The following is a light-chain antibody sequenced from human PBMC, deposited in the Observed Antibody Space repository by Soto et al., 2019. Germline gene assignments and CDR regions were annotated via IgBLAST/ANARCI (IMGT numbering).Light chain of an antibody. CDR2: DAS. J-gene: IGKJ4*01. CDR1: RTVGNF. CDR3: QQYNNWPPLT. Sequence: EIVLTQSPATLSLSPGERATLSCRASRTVGNFLAWYQQKPGQAPRLLIYDASNRATGIPARFSGSGSGTEFTLTISSLQSEDFAVYYCQQYNNWPPLTFGGGTKV. V-gene: IGKV3-11*01.